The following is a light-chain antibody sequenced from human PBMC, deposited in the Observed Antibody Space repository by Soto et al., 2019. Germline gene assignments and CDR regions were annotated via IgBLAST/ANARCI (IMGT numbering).Light chain of an antibody. Sequence: AIQLTQSPSSLSAPVGDRGTITCRESPGNRNALAWYQQKPGKAPTLLIFDASSMESGVPSRLSGSGSWTDFTLTISSLQPEDFATYYCQQFNNYPPLTFGGGTKVEIK. CDR2: DAS. CDR3: QQFNNYPPLT. CDR1: PGNRNA. V-gene: IGKV1D-13*01. J-gene: IGKJ4*01.